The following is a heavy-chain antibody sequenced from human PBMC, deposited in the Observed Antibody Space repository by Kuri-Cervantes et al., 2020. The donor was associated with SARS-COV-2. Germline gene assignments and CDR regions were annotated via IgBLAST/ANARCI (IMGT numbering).Heavy chain of an antibody. CDR2: IYDSGRN. J-gene: IGHJ3*02. CDR3: ASARAFDI. Sequence: SETLSLTCTVSGGSISTYYWTWIRQPPGKGLEWIGYIYDSGRNDYNPSLKSRVTISVDTSKNRFSLKLSSVTAADTAVYYCASARAFDIWGQGTMVTVSS. CDR1: GGSISTYY. V-gene: IGHV4-59*12.